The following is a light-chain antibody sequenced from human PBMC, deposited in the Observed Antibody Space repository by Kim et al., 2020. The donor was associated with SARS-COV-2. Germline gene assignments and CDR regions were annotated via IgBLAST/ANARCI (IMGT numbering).Light chain of an antibody. J-gene: IGKJ1*01. CDR3: QHYHYYST. CDR1: QSISSW. CDR2: DAS. V-gene: IGKV1-5*01. Sequence: DIQLTQSPSTLSASVGDRVTITCRASQSISSWLAWYQQKPGEAPKLLIYDASNLESGVPSRFSGSGSGTEFTLTISSLQPDDFGTYYCQHYHYYSTFGQGTKVDIK.